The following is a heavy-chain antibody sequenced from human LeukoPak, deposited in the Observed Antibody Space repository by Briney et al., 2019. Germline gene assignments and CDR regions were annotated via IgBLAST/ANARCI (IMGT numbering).Heavy chain of an antibody. Sequence: SGGSLRLSCSASGFTFSSYAIHWVRQVPGKGLEYVSAISGSGGSTYYADSVKGRFTISRDNSKSTVSLHMSSLRVDDTAVYYCVKEPEGMALWGQGTTVTVSS. V-gene: IGHV3-64D*06. CDR1: GFTFSSYA. CDR2: ISGSGGST. CDR3: VKEPEGMAL. J-gene: IGHJ6*02. D-gene: IGHD5-24*01.